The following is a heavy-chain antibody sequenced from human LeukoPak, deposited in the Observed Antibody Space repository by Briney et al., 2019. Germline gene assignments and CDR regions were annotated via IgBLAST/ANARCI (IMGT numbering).Heavy chain of an antibody. J-gene: IGHJ4*02. V-gene: IGHV3-48*04. D-gene: IGHD3-3*01. CDR3: ASWAGNTQSDSWSGPFDY. CDR1: GLTFSNLR. CDR2: ISAGGRTT. Sequence: GGSLRLSCAVSGLTFSNLRMNWVRQAPGKGLEWVSYISAGGRTTFYADSVTGRFTISRDNAKNSLYLQMSSLRVEDTAVYYCASWAGNTQSDSWSGPFDYWGQGSLVTVSS.